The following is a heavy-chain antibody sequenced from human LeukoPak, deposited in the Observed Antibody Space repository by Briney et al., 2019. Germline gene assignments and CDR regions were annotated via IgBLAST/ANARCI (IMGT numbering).Heavy chain of an antibody. CDR3: ARNPLGARGRWFDP. J-gene: IGHJ5*02. CDR2: INHSGNT. CDR1: GGSFSGYY. V-gene: IGHV4-34*01. Sequence: SETLSLTCAVYGGSFSGYYWSWIRQPPGKGLEWIGEINHSGNTNYNPSLKSRVTISVDTSKNQFSLKLSSVTAADTAVYYCARNPLGARGRWFDPWGQGTLVTVSS. D-gene: IGHD1-26*01.